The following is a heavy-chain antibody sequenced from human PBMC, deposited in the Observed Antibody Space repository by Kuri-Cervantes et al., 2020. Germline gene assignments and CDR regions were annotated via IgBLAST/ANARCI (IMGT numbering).Heavy chain of an antibody. J-gene: IGHJ5*02. V-gene: IGHV1-18*01. D-gene: IGHD3-3*01. CDR2: ISAYNGNT. Sequence: ASVKVSCKASGYTFTSYGISWVRQAPGQGLEWMGWISAYNGNTSYAQKLQGRVTMTTDTSTSTAYMELRSLRSDDTAVYYCARTRFLEWLPSPNWFDPWGQGTLVTVSS. CDR3: ARTRFLEWLPSPNWFDP. CDR1: GYTFTSYG.